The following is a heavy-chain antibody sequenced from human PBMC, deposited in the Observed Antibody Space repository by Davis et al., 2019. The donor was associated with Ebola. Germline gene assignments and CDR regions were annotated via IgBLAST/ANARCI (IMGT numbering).Heavy chain of an antibody. CDR1: GYSFTSYW. V-gene: IGHV3-7*01. Sequence: GGSLRLSCKGSGYSFTSYWISWVRQAPGKGLEWVANIKQDGSEKYYVDSVKGRFTVSRDNAKNSLYLQMNSLRAEDTAVYYCARALGGEDDWGQGTLVTVSS. J-gene: IGHJ4*02. CDR3: ARALGGEDD. D-gene: IGHD3-16*01. CDR2: IKQDGSEK.